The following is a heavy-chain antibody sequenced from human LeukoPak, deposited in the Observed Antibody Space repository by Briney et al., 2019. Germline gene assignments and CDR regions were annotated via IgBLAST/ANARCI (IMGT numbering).Heavy chain of an antibody. CDR2: IIPIYNPV. Sequence: SVKVSRKASGGTLSSFAFSWMRQAPGQGLEWMGGIIPIYNPVDYAQRFLGRVTISTDESTNTVYMELSRLRHEDTAVYYCARELLGCGGDCHFDFWGLGTLVTVSS. D-gene: IGHD2-21*02. CDR1: GGTLSSFA. J-gene: IGHJ4*02. CDR3: ARELLGCGGDCHFDF. V-gene: IGHV1-69*05.